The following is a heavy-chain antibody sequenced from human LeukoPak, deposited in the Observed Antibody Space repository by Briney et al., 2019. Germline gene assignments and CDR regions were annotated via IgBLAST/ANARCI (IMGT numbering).Heavy chain of an antibody. J-gene: IGHJ4*02. CDR1: GFTFSSYG. Sequence: GGSLRLSCAASGFTFSSYGMHWVRQAPGKGLEWVAFIRYDGSNKYYADSVKGRFTISRDNSKNTQYLQMNSLRVEDTAVYYCAKDSRRWKTYYYESSGLYYFAYWGQGTLVTVSS. CDR2: IRYDGSNK. V-gene: IGHV3-30*02. CDR3: AKDSRRWKTYYYESSGLYYFAY. D-gene: IGHD3-22*01.